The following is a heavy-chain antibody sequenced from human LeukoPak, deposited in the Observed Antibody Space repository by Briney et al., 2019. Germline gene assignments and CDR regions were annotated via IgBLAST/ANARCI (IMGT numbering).Heavy chain of an antibody. CDR3: VKDSKLRGLLPGSFET. D-gene: IGHD3-10*01. V-gene: IGHV3-9*03. J-gene: IGHJ5*02. CDR1: GFKFDDYA. CDR2: ISWNNGFI. Sequence: PGGSLRLSCAASGFKFDDYAMNWVRLRPGKGLEWVSGISWNNGFIEYVDSVKGRFTISRDNAKNSLYLQMARLTTDDMGLYYGVKDSKLRGLLPGSFETWGQGTLVTVSS.